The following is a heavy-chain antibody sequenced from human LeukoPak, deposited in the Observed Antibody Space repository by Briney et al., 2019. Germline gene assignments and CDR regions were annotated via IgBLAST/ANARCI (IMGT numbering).Heavy chain of an antibody. CDR2: INHSGST. CDR1: GVSFSGYY. Sequence: PSETLSLTCAVYGVSFSGYYWSWLRQPPGKGLEWIGEINHSGSTNYNPSLKSRVTISVDTSKNQFSLKLSSVTAADTAVYYCARQYYDILTGMHFDLWGRGTLVTVSS. CDR3: ARQYYDILTGMHFDL. J-gene: IGHJ2*01. V-gene: IGHV4-34*01. D-gene: IGHD3-9*01.